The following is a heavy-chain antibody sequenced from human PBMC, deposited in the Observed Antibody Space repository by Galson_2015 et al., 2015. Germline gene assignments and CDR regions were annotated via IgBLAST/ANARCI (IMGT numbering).Heavy chain of an antibody. Sequence: SLRLSCAASGFTFSSYWMSWVHQAPGKGLEWVANIKQDGSEKYYVDSVKGRFTISRDNAKNSLYLQMNSLRAEDTAVYYCARDNGDYVGEYYYGMDVWGQGTTVTVSS. V-gene: IGHV3-7*01. CDR2: IKQDGSEK. J-gene: IGHJ6*02. CDR1: GFTFSSYW. D-gene: IGHD4-17*01. CDR3: ARDNGDYVGEYYYGMDV.